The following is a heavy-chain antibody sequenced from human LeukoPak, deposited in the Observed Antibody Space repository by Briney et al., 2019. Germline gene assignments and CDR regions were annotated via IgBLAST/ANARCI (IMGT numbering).Heavy chain of an antibody. J-gene: IGHJ4*02. V-gene: IGHV3-23*01. Sequence: GGSLRLSCAASGFTFSSYAMSWVRQAPGKGLEWVSAISGSGGNTYYADSVKGRFTISRDNSKNTLYLQMNSLRAEDTAVYYCAKDPWGYYDSSGLYYFDYWGQGTLVTVSS. D-gene: IGHD3-22*01. CDR2: ISGSGGNT. CDR1: GFTFSSYA. CDR3: AKDPWGYYDSSGLYYFDY.